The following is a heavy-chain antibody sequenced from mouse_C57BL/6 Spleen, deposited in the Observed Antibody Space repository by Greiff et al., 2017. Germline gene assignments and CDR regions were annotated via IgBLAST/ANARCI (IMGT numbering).Heavy chain of an antibody. Sequence: VQVVESGAELARPGASVKLSCKASGYTFTSYGISWVKQRTGQGLEWIGEIYPRSGNTYYNEKFKGKATLTADKSSSTAYMELRSLTSEDSAVYFCASPYEGFAYWGQGTLVTGSA. CDR2: IYPRSGNT. D-gene: IGHD2-10*02. J-gene: IGHJ3*01. CDR3: ASPYEGFAY. V-gene: IGHV1-81*01. CDR1: GYTFTSYG.